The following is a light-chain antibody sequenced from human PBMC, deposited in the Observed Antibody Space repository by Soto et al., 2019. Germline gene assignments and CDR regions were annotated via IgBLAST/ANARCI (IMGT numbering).Light chain of an antibody. CDR2: KAS. CDR1: QTISSW. J-gene: IGKJ1*01. CDR3: QHYNSYSEA. Sequence: DIQMTQSLFALSGSVGDRVTIPCRPGQTISSWLAWYQQKPGKAPKLLIYKASTLKSGVPSRFSGSGSGTEFTLTISSLQPDDFATYYCQHYNSYSEAFGQGTKVDIK. V-gene: IGKV1-5*03.